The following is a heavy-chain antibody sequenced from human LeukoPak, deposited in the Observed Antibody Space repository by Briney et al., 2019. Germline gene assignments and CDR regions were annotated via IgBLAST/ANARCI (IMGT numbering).Heavy chain of an antibody. V-gene: IGHV3-7*01. CDR1: GFTFSSYW. J-gene: IGHJ6*03. CDR3: ATRKCSISACRASSYRCMDD. Sequence: PGGSLRLSCETSGFTFSSYWMTWVRQAPGEGLEWVANIKEDGGEAYYVGSVKGRFTVSRDNAKNSLYLQMNSLRVEDTAIYYCATRKCSISACRASSYRCMDDWGKGTTVTVSS. CDR2: IKEDGGEA. D-gene: IGHD2-2*01.